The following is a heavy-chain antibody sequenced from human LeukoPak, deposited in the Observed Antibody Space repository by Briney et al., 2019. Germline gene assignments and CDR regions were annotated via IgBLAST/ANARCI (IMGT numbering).Heavy chain of an antibody. V-gene: IGHV4-31*03. J-gene: IGHJ5*02. Sequence: PSETLSLTCTVSGGSISSSYYYWSWIRQHPGKGLEWIGYIHYSGTTYYNPSLKSRVTISIDTSKNQFSLKLSSVTAADTAVYYCARAFGDCSSTSCSSVGWFDPWGQGTLVTVSS. CDR2: IHYSGTT. D-gene: IGHD2-2*01. CDR3: ARAFGDCSSTSCSSVGWFDP. CDR1: GGSISSSYYY.